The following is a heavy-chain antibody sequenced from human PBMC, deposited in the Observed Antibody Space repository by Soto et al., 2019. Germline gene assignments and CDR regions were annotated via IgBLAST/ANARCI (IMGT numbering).Heavy chain of an antibody. V-gene: IGHV3-23*01. J-gene: IGHJ5*02. D-gene: IGHD2-8*01. CDR2: ISGSGGST. Sequence: EVQLLESGGGLVQPGGSLRLSCAASGFTFSSYAMSWVRQAPGKGLEWVSAISGSGGSTYYADSVKGRFTISRDNSKNTLYLQMNSLRAEDTAVYYCAKEYCTNGVCYTPGINWFDPWGQGTLVTVSS. CDR3: AKEYCTNGVCYTPGINWFDP. CDR1: GFTFSSYA.